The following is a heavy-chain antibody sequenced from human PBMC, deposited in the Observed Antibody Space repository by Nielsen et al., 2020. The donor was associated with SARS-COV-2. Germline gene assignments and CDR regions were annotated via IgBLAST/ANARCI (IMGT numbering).Heavy chain of an antibody. V-gene: IGHV3-30-3*01. D-gene: IGHD6-6*01. Sequence: GESLKISCAASGFTFSSYAMHWVRQAPGKGLEWVAVISYDGSNKYYADSVKGRFTISRDNAKNSLYLQMNSLRAEDTAVYYCASGAARGNYYYYYMDVWGKGTTVTVSS. CDR3: ASGAARGNYYYYYMDV. CDR1: GFTFSSYA. CDR2: ISYDGSNK. J-gene: IGHJ6*03.